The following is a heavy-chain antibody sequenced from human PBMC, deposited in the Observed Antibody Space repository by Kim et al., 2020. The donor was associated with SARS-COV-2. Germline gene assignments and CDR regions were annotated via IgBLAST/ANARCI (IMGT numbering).Heavy chain of an antibody. V-gene: IGHV4-59*01. D-gene: IGHD3-22*01. Sequence: SETLSLTCTVSGASISSYYWSWIRQPPGKGLEWIGSIYYSGSTNYNPSLKSRVTISVDTSKNQFSLKLSSVTAADTAVYYCAREGYYDSSGYYHHDAFDIWGHGTMVTVSS. CDR1: GASISSYY. J-gene: IGHJ3*02. CDR2: IYYSGST. CDR3: AREGYYDSSGYYHHDAFDI.